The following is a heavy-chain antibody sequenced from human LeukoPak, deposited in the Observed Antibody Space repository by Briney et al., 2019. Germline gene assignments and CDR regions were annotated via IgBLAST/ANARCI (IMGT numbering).Heavy chain of an antibody. CDR1: GFTFSSYG. D-gene: IGHD1-26*01. V-gene: IGHV3-30*18. J-gene: IGHJ6*02. Sequence: GRSLRLSCAASGFTFSSYGMHWVRQAPGKGLEWVAVISYDGSNKYYADSVKGRFTISRDNSKSTLYLQMNSLRAEDTAVYYCAKVSVGAYYYYGMDVWGQGTTVTVSS. CDR3: AKVSVGAYYYYGMDV. CDR2: ISYDGSNK.